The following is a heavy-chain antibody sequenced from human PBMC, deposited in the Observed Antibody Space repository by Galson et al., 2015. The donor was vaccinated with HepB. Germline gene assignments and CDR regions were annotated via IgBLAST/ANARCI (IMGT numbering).Heavy chain of an antibody. D-gene: IGHD2-15*01. Sequence: SLRLSCAASGFTFSSYAMHWVRQAPGKGLEWVAVISYDGSNKYYADSVKGRFTISRDNSKNTLYVQMNSLRAEDTAVYYCARSRGHVAYYFDYWGQGTLVTVSS. CDR1: GFTFSSYA. CDR3: ARSRGHVAYYFDY. J-gene: IGHJ4*02. V-gene: IGHV3-30*04. CDR2: ISYDGSNK.